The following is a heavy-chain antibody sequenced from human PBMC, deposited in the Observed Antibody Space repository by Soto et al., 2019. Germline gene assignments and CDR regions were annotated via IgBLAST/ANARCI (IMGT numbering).Heavy chain of an antibody. CDR3: AKDRSVDTRDWFDP. J-gene: IGHJ5*02. CDR1: GFTFGTYA. V-gene: IGHV3-23*01. CDR2: ISGSGGST. Sequence: EVQLLESGGGLVQPGGSLRLSCAASGFTFGTYAMNWVRQAPGKGLEWVSGISGSGGSTYYTDSVKGRFTISRDNSKNTLYLQMNSLRVYDTAVYYCAKDRSVDTRDWFDPWGQGTLVTVSS. D-gene: IGHD5-18*01.